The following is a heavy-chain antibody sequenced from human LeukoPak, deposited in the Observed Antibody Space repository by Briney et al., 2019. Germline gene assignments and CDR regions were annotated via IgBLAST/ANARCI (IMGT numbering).Heavy chain of an antibody. CDR2: INWNGGST. CDR1: GFTFDDYG. J-gene: IGHJ4*02. CDR3: ARGAAYYYDSSGYYLFDY. D-gene: IGHD3-22*01. Sequence: GGSLGLSCAASGFTFDDYGMSWVRQAPGKGLEWVSGINWNGGSTGYADSVKGRFTISRDNAKNSLYLQMNSLRAEDTALYYCARGAAYYYDSSGYYLFDYWGQGTLVTVSS. V-gene: IGHV3-20*04.